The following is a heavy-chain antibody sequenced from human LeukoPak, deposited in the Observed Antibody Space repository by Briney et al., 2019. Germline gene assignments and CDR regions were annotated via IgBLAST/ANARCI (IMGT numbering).Heavy chain of an antibody. CDR3: ARVGASGSFDF. J-gene: IGHJ4*02. CDR2: ISGDGSER. D-gene: IGHD3-10*01. V-gene: IGHV3-7*02. Sequence: PGGSLRLSCAASGFSFSGSDVHWVRQAPGKGLEWVAGISGDGSERDYVDSVRGRFTISRDNARNSLYLQMSSLRDDDTALYYCARVGASGSFDFWGQGTLVTVSS. CDR1: GFSFSGSD.